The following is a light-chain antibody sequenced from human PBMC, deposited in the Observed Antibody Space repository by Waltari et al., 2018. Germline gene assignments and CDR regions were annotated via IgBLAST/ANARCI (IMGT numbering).Light chain of an antibody. V-gene: IGLV3-21*04. CDR3: QVWDRSRDHV. J-gene: IGLJ1*01. Sequence: SYVLTQPPSVSVAPGETAPITCGGDSTGMRHVHWYQQRAGQATRLVISYNTVRPSGSPERFSGSTSGTTSTLTISRVEAGDEADYYCQVWDRSRDHVFGAGTKVTVL. CDR1: STGMRH. CDR2: YNT.